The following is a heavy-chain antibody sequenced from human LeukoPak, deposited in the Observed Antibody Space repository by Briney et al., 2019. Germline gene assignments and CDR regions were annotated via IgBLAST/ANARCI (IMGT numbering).Heavy chain of an antibody. CDR1: GFNFNNYW. CDR3: AREFEATGFWALDY. J-gene: IGHJ4*02. D-gene: IGHD3-16*01. Sequence: QAGGSLRLSCIVSGFNFNNYWMHWVRQAPGKGLVWVSRMNNDGRVISYADSVNGRFTISRDNAKNTLYLQMNSLRAEDTAVYYCAREFEATGFWALDYWGQGTLVTASS. CDR2: MNNDGRVI. V-gene: IGHV3-74*01.